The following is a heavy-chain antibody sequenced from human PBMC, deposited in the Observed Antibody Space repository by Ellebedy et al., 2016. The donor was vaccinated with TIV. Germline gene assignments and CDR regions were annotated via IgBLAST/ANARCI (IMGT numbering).Heavy chain of an antibody. Sequence: AASVKVSCKASGGTFSSYAISWVRQAPGQGLEWMGRIIPILGIANYAQKFQGRVTITADKSTSTAYMELSSLRSEDTAVYYCARDLGYCSGGSCYWEPAFDIWGQGTMVTVSS. J-gene: IGHJ3*02. CDR1: GGTFSSYA. D-gene: IGHD2-15*01. CDR3: ARDLGYCSGGSCYWEPAFDI. V-gene: IGHV1-69*04. CDR2: IIPILGIA.